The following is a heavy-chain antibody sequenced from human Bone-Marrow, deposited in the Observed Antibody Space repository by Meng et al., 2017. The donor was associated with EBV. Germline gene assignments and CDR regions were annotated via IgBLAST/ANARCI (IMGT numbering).Heavy chain of an antibody. V-gene: IGHV4-4*03. Sequence: LQQSGPLLVKPPWTLSLACAVSGGSISSSNCWSWVRQPPGKGLEWIGEIYHSGSTNSNPSLKSRVTISVDKSKNQFSLKLSSVTAADTAVYYCARVGYDSLDYWGQGTLVTVSS. CDR2: IYHSGST. CDR1: GGSISSSNC. CDR3: ARVGYDSLDY. J-gene: IGHJ4*02. D-gene: IGHD3-22*01.